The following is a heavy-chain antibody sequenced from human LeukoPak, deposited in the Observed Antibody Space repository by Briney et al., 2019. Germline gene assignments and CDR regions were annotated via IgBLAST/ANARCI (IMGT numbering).Heavy chain of an antibody. Sequence: ASVKVSCKASGYTFTSYDINWVRQATGQGLEWMGWTNPNSGNTGYAQKFQGRVTMTRNTSISTAYMELSSLRSEDTAVYYCARAGFSGSYLDYWGQGTLVTVSS. V-gene: IGHV1-8*01. D-gene: IGHD1-26*01. J-gene: IGHJ4*02. CDR2: TNPNSGNT. CDR3: ARAGFSGSYLDY. CDR1: GYTFTSYD.